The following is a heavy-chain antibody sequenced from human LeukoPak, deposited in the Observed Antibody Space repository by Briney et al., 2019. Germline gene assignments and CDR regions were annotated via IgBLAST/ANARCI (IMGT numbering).Heavy chain of an antibody. CDR2: ISGGGVTT. J-gene: IGHJ5*02. Sequence: GGSLRLSCAASGVTFSSYAMSWVRQAPGKGLEWVSTISGGGVTTYYADSVKGRLTISRDNSKNTVSLQMNSLRDDDTAVYFCARESPVAAVGRSWFDPWGQGTLVTVSS. CDR3: ARESPVAAVGRSWFDP. CDR1: GVTFSSYA. V-gene: IGHV3-23*01. D-gene: IGHD6-13*01.